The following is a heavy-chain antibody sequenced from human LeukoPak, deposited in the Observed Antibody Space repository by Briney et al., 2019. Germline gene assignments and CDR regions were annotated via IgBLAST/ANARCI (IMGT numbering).Heavy chain of an antibody. D-gene: IGHD3-3*02. J-gene: IGHJ4*02. CDR1: GHSFSGKH. V-gene: IGHV1-2*02. CDR2: INPNTGDA. CDR3: GRDGSHFDIDY. Sequence: ASVKVSCKATGHSFSGKHMHWVRQAPGLGLEWMGWINPNTGDASYAQTFQGRVSLTRDTSINTHYMELSSLRSDDTAVYYCGRDGSHFDIDYWGQGTPVTVSS.